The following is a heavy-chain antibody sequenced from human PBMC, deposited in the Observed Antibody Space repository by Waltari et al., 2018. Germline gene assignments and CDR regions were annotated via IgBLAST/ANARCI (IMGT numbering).Heavy chain of an antibody. V-gene: IGHV3-30*02. CDR2: IRVDGSNK. CDR1: RFNFDTYG. CDR3: VGSPGTVTTHWYFDL. D-gene: IGHD4-4*01. J-gene: IGHJ2*01. Sequence: QVQLVESGGGVVQPGGSLKISCAASRFNFDTYGMHWVRQAPGKGLEVVAFIRVDGSNKYYGDSAKGRFTISRDNSKNTLDLQMNSLRADDTAVYYCVGSPGTVTTHWYFDLWGRGTLVTVSS.